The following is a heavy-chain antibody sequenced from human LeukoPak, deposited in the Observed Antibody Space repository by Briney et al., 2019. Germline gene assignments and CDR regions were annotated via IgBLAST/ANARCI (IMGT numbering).Heavy chain of an antibody. D-gene: IGHD4-17*01. CDR2: IYYSGST. J-gene: IGHJ6*02. CDR1: GGSISSCY. V-gene: IGHV4-59*01. Sequence: SETLSLTCTVSGGSISSCYWSWIRQPPGKGLEWIGYIYYSGSTNYNPSLKSRVTISVDTSKNQFSLKLSSVTAADTAVYYCARDLGRYGDYPPGNGMDVWGQGTTVTVSS. CDR3: ARDLGRYGDYPPGNGMDV.